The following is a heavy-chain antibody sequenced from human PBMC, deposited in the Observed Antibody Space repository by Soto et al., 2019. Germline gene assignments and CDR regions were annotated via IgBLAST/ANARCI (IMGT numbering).Heavy chain of an antibody. Sequence: QVQLQESGPGLVKPSETLSLTCTVSGGSVTGYYWSWLRQAPGRGLEWIGYIYYAGNTLYTPSLSSRVTISVDTSKNQFSLKLSSVTAADTAVYFCARHDPVPKLQHGMGVWGQGTTVTVSS. CDR2: IYYAGNT. D-gene: IGHD6-13*01. V-gene: IGHV4-59*02. CDR3: ARHDPVPKLQHGMGV. CDR1: GGSVTGYY. J-gene: IGHJ6*02.